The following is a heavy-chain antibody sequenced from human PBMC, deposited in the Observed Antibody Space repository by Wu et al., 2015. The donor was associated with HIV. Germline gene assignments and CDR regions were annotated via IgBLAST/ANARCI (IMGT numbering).Heavy chain of an antibody. J-gene: IGHJ5*02. D-gene: IGHD5-12*01. CDR2: IIPIFGTA. Sequence: QVQLVQSGAEVKKPGSSVKVSCKASGGTFSSYAISWVRQAPGQGLEWMGGIIPIFGTANYAQKFQGRVTITTDESTSTAYMELSSLRSEDTAVYYCARVIERRGYGGGAANDHWGQGTPVTVSS. CDR3: ARVIERRGYGGGAANDH. V-gene: IGHV1-69*05. CDR1: GGTFSSYA.